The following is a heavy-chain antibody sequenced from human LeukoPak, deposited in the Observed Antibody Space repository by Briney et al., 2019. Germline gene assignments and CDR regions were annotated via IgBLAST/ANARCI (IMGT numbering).Heavy chain of an antibody. J-gene: IGHJ4*02. D-gene: IGHD3-22*01. Sequence: GGSLRLSCAASGFTFSSYWMSWVRQAPGKGLEWVANIKQDGSEKYYVDSVKGRFTISRDNAKNSLYLQMNSLRAEDTAVYYCARDRDFYDSSGYLTHWGQGTLVTVSS. V-gene: IGHV3-7*01. CDR3: ARDRDFYDSSGYLTH. CDR1: GFTFSSYW. CDR2: IKQDGSEK.